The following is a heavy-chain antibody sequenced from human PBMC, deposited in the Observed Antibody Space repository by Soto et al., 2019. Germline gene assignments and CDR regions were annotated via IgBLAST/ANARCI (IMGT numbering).Heavy chain of an antibody. V-gene: IGHV1-69*01. CDR3: ATRTPQGSGYFDY. J-gene: IGHJ4*02. CDR2: IVPIFGTP. CDR1: GDTFSTFG. D-gene: IGHD3-22*01. Sequence: QVQLVQSGAEVKKPGSSVKVSCKASGDTFSTFGISWVRQAPGQGLEWMGGIVPIFGTPHYAQKFQGRVTIAADESTSTASMELSSLRSADTAIYYGATRTPQGSGYFDYWGQGTLVTVSS.